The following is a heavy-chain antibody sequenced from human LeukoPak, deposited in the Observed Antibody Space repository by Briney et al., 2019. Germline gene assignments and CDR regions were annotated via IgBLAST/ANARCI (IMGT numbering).Heavy chain of an antibody. CDR1: GGSFSGYC. V-gene: IGHV4-34*01. CDR3: ARDRGSSWYVDWFDP. D-gene: IGHD6-13*01. J-gene: IGHJ5*02. Sequence: SETLSLTCAVYGGSFSGYCWSWIRQPPGKGLEWIGEINHSGSTNYNPSLKSRVTISVDTSKNQFSLKLSSVTAADTAVYYCARDRGSSWYVDWFDPWGQGTLVTVSS. CDR2: INHSGST.